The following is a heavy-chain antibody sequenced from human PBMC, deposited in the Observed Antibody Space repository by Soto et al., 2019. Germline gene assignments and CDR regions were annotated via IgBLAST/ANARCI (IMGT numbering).Heavy chain of an antibody. V-gene: IGHV1-69*02. Sequence: QVQLVQSGAEVKKPGSSVKVSCKASGGTFSSYTISWVRQAAGQGLEWMGRIIPILGIANYAQKFQGRVTITADKSTSTAYMELSSLRSEDTAVYYCARAGRGSGLSWDYFDYWGQGTLVTVSS. CDR2: IIPILGIA. D-gene: IGHD3-3*01. CDR3: ARAGRGSGLSWDYFDY. J-gene: IGHJ4*02. CDR1: GGTFSSYT.